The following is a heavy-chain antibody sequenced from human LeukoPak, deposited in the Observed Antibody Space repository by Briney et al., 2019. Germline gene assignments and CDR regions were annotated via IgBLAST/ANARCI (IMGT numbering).Heavy chain of an antibody. D-gene: IGHD4-11*01. J-gene: IGHJ4*02. CDR2: INPRGGST. CDR1: GYIFTTYS. V-gene: IGHV1-46*01. CDR3: ARVGTTGATADN. Sequence: ASVKVSCKASGYIFTTYSMHWLRQAPGQGPEWMGIINPRGGSTDYAQKFQDRITMTSDTSTSTVYMELKSLTSEDTAVYFCARVGTTGATADNWGQGTLVTVSS.